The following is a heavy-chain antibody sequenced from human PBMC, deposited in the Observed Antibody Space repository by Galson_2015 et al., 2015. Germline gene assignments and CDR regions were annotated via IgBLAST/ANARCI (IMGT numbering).Heavy chain of an antibody. CDR2: IYYSGST. CDR3: ARVESAVVGVLSR. CDR1: GGSISSSY. Sequence: SETLSLTCTVSGGSISSSYWNWIRQPPGKGLEWIGNIYYSGSTKYNPSLRSRVTISVDSSNNQFSLKLNSLTAADTAVYYCARVESAVVGVLSRWGQGILVTVSS. D-gene: IGHD4-23*01. V-gene: IGHV4-59*01. J-gene: IGHJ1*01.